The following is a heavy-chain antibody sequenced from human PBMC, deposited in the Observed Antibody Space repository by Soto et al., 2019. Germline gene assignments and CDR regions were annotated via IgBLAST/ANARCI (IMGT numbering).Heavy chain of an antibody. CDR2: ISAYNGNT. CDR3: VRDDSSSSRS. Sequence: VASVKVSCNASGYTFTSYGISWVRQAPGQGLEWMGWISAYNGNTNYAQKLQGRVTMTRDTSTKTVYMELSSLRAEDTARYYCVRDDSSSSRSWGQGTLVTVSS. CDR1: GYTFTSYG. J-gene: IGHJ5*02. V-gene: IGHV1-18*01. D-gene: IGHD6-6*01.